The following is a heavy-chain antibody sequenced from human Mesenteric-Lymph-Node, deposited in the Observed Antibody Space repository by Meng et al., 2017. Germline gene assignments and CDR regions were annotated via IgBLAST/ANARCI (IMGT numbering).Heavy chain of an antibody. CDR3: ARMGGSLDAFDI. V-gene: IGHV3-21*01. Sequence: VYRGESGGGLVNPGGSLRLCCAASGFTFNTYSMNWVRQAPGKGLEWVSSISSSSSYIYYADSVKGRFTISRDNAKNSLYLQMNSLRAEDTAVYYCARMGGSLDAFDIWGQGTMVTVSS. J-gene: IGHJ3*02. D-gene: IGHD1-26*01. CDR2: ISSSSSYI. CDR1: GFTFNTYS.